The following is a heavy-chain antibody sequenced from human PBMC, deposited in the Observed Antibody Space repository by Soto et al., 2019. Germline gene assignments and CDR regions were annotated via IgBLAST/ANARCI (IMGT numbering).Heavy chain of an antibody. CDR2: MNPNSGNT. D-gene: IGHD3-9*01. Sequence: QVQLVQSGAEVKKPGASVKVSCKASGYTFTSYDINWVRQATGQGLEGMGWMNPNSGNTGYAQKFRGRVTMTRNTSISAAYVGLSSLRSEDTAVYYCARGYYDILTGYYFRVDAFDIWGQGTMVTVSS. CDR1: GYTFTSYD. J-gene: IGHJ3*02. CDR3: ARGYYDILTGYYFRVDAFDI. V-gene: IGHV1-8*01.